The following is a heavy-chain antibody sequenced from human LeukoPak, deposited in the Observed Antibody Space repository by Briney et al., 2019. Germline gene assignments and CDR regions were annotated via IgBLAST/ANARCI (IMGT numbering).Heavy chain of an antibody. Sequence: ASVKVSCKASGHTFTSYGISWVRQAPGQGLEWMGWISAYNGNTNYAQKLQGRVTMTTDTSTSTAYMELRSLRSDDTAVYYCARDRRGYSYGSYYFDYWGQGTLVTVSS. V-gene: IGHV1-18*04. J-gene: IGHJ4*02. D-gene: IGHD5-18*01. CDR1: GHTFTSYG. CDR2: ISAYNGNT. CDR3: ARDRRGYSYGSYYFDY.